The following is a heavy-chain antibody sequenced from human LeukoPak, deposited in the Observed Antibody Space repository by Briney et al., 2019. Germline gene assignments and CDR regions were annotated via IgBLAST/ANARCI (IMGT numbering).Heavy chain of an antibody. J-gene: IGHJ4*02. Sequence: GGSLRLSCAASGFTFSSYGMHWVRQAPGKGLEWVAFIRYDGSNKYYADSVKGRFTISRDNSKNTLNLQMNSLRAEDTAVYYCANCEHEEWELLSFDYWGQGTLVTVSS. CDR2: IRYDGSNK. D-gene: IGHD1-26*01. V-gene: IGHV3-30*02. CDR1: GFTFSSYG. CDR3: ANCEHEEWELLSFDY.